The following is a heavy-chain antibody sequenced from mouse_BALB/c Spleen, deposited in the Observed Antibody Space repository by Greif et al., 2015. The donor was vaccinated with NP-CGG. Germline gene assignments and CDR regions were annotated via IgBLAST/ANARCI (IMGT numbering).Heavy chain of an antibody. CDR2: INPSDSET. CDR1: GYSFPSTG. CDR3: ARRGYGHAMDY. D-gene: IGHD1-1*02. Sequence: GQLRQPGAERGRPGASGRRSCRASGYSFPSTGLNGGKQGPGQGLEWMGMINPSDSETRLNQKFKDKATLTVDKSSSTAYMQLSSPTSEDSAVYYCARRGYGHAMDYWGQGTSVTVSS. J-gene: IGHJ4*01. V-gene: IGHV1-61*01.